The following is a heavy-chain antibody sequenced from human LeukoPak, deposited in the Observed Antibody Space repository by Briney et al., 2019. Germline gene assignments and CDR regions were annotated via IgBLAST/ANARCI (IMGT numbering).Heavy chain of an antibody. V-gene: IGHV3-21*01. J-gene: IGHJ4*02. D-gene: IGHD2-15*01. CDR3: ARATWDS. Sequence: GGSLRLSCAASGFTFSSYAMSWVRQAPGKGLEWVCSISSSGSFMYYADSVKGRFTISRDNTKNSLYLQMNSLRAEDTAVYYCARATWDSWGQGALVTVSS. CDR2: ISSSGSFM. CDR1: GFTFSSYA.